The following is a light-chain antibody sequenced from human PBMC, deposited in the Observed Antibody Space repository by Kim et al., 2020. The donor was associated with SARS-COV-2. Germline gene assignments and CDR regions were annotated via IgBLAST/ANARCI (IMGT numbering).Light chain of an antibody. Sequence: EIVLTQSPATLSLSPGERATLSCRASQSLSSYLAWYQQKPGQAPRLLIYDASKRATGIPARFSGSGSGTDFTLTISSLEPGDFAVYYCLQRSNWPLTFGGGTKVDIK. J-gene: IGKJ4*01. CDR2: DAS. CDR3: LQRSNWPLT. V-gene: IGKV3-11*01. CDR1: QSLSSY.